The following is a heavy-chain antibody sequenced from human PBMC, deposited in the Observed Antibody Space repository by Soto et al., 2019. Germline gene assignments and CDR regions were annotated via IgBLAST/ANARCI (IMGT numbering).Heavy chain of an antibody. CDR1: GGSISSGGYY. D-gene: IGHD3-22*01. CDR2: IYYSGST. J-gene: IGHJ4*02. Sequence: SETLSLTCTVSGGSISSGGYYWSWIRQHPGKGLEWIGYIYYSGSTYYNPSLKSRVTISVDTSKNQFSLKLSSVTAADTAVYYCARVRYYDSSGFYEYWGQGTPVTVSS. V-gene: IGHV4-31*03. CDR3: ARVRYYDSSGFYEY.